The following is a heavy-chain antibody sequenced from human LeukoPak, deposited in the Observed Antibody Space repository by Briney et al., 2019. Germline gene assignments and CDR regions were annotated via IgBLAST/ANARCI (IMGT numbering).Heavy chain of an antibody. J-gene: IGHJ5*02. D-gene: IGHD3-22*01. V-gene: IGHV3-33*01. CDR3: AREALTMIVVDSNWFDP. CDR1: GFTFSSYG. Sequence: PGGSLRLSCAASGFTFSSYGMHWVRQAPGKGLEWVAVIRYDGSNKYYADSVKGRFTISRDNSKNTLYLQMNSLRAEDTAVYYCAREALTMIVVDSNWFDPWGQGTLVTVSS. CDR2: IRYDGSNK.